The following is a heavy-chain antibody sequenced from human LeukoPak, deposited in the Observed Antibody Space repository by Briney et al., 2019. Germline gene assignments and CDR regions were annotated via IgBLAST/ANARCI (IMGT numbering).Heavy chain of an antibody. J-gene: IGHJ4*02. CDR1: GGSISSGGYY. CDR2: IYYSGST. Sequence: PSETLSLTCTVSGGSISSGGYYWSWIRQHPGKGLEWIGYIYYSGSTYYNPSLKSRVTISVDTSKNQFSLKLSSVTAADTAVHYCARGGTAAALITEYYFDYWGQGTLVTVSS. V-gene: IGHV4-31*03. D-gene: IGHD6-13*01. CDR3: ARGGTAAALITEYYFDY.